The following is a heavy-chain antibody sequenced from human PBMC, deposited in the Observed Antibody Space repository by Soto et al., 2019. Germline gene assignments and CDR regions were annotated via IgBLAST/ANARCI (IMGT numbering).Heavy chain of an antibody. D-gene: IGHD6-13*01. V-gene: IGHV3-48*01. CDR1: GFTFSSYS. Sequence: EVQLVESGGGLVQPGGSLRLSCAASGFTFSSYSMNWVRQAPGKGLELVSYISSSSSTIYYADSVKGRFTISRDNAKNSPYLQMNRLRAEDTAVYCCAREGDGYGSSWVDYWGQGTLVTVSS. J-gene: IGHJ4*02. CDR2: ISSSSSTI. CDR3: AREGDGYGSSWVDY.